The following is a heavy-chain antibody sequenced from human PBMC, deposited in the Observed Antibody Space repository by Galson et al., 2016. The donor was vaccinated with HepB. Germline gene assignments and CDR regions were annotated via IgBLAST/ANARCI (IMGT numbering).Heavy chain of an antibody. Sequence: SLRLSCAASGFTFSSYAMHWVRQAPGKGLEWVAVISYDGNNKYFAGSVKGRFTISRDNSRNTLYLQVDSLRAEDASMYYCARNNWICGAPRCSAQDYWGQGTLVIVSS. CDR1: GFTFSSYA. CDR2: ISYDGNNK. D-gene: IGHD1-20*01. V-gene: IGHV3-30-3*01. J-gene: IGHJ4*02. CDR3: ARNNWICGAPRCSAQDY.